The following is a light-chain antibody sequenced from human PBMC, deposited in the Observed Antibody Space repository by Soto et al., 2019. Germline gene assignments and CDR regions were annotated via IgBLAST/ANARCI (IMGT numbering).Light chain of an antibody. CDR1: QSISNY. CDR2: AAS. CDR3: QQYYSYPPIT. J-gene: IGKJ5*01. V-gene: IGKV1-39*01. Sequence: DMQMTQSPSSLSASVGDRVTITCRASQSISNYLNWYQQKPGKAPNLLIYAASSLQSGVPSRFSGSGSGTDFTLTISCLQSEDFATYYCQQYYSYPPITFGQGTRLEIK.